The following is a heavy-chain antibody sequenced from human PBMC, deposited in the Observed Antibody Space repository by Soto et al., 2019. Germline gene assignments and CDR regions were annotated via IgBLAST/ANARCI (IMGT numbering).Heavy chain of an antibody. CDR1: GGSISSSSYY. CDR2: IYYSVSI. CDR3: ARRVAIAGYNWFDP. V-gene: IGHV4-39*01. J-gene: IGHJ5*02. D-gene: IGHD6-13*01. Sequence: SETLSLTCTVSGGSISSSSYYWGWIRQPPGNGLEWIGSIYYSVSIYYHPSLKSRVTLSVDTFKNQFSLKLSSVTAVDTAVYYCARRVAIAGYNWFDPWGQGTLVTVSS.